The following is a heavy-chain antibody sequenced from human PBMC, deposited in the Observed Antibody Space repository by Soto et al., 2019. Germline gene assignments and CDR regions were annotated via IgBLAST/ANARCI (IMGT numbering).Heavy chain of an antibody. D-gene: IGHD7-27*01. J-gene: IGHJ3*01. V-gene: IGHV3-23*01. CDR2: IGGTDGDSDGVP. CDR3: VKRGRNWGAFDF. CDR1: GFILNNYA. Sequence: VQLLEAGGDLVQPGGSQGLSCVASGFILNNYAMSWVRQAPGKGLEWVSTIGGTDGDSDGVPWYEDSVKGRFTISRDSSANTLFLHMDNLRADDSAPYYCVKRGRNWGAFDFWGQGTTVVVSS.